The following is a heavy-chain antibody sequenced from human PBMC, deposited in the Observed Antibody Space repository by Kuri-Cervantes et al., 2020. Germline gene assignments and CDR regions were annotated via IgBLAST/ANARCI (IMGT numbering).Heavy chain of an antibody. V-gene: IGHV1-69*13. CDR3: ARGPRYFDWLLPQYYYYYGMDV. CDR2: IIPIFSTP. Sequence: SAVNVSCKASGGTFSSYAITWVRQAPGQGLEWMGGIIPIFSTPNYAQKFQGRLTITADEFTNIAYMQLSSLRSEDTAVYYCARGPRYFDWLLPQYYYYYGMDVWGQGTTVTVSS. D-gene: IGHD3-9*01. J-gene: IGHJ6*02. CDR1: GGTFSSYA.